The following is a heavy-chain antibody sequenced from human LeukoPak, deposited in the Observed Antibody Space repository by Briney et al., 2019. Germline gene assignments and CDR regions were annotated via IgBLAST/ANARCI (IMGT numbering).Heavy chain of an antibody. V-gene: IGHV5-51*01. CDR1: GSPSSTYP. D-gene: IGHD6-13*01. Sequence: GASWKISSETSGSPSSTYPITWVRRVPGRGLGWLGSFNLANSETTYSPSFQGQVTFSGDKSISTAYLQWSSLKAPDTAMYYCAKHYSHAWFGYWGQGTLISVS. CDR2: FNLANSET. CDR3: AKHYSHAWFGY. J-gene: IGHJ4*02.